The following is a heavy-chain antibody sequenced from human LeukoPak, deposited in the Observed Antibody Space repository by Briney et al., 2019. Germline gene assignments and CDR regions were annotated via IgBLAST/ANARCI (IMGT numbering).Heavy chain of an antibody. Sequence: SETLSLTCTVSGGSISSYYWSWIRQPPGKGLEWIGYIYYSGSTNYNPSLKSRVTISVDTSKNQFSLKLSSVTAADTAVYYCARGLWFGELNYWGQGTLVTVSS. CDR2: IYYSGST. CDR3: ARGLWFGELNY. CDR1: GGSISSYY. D-gene: IGHD3-10*01. J-gene: IGHJ4*02. V-gene: IGHV4-59*12.